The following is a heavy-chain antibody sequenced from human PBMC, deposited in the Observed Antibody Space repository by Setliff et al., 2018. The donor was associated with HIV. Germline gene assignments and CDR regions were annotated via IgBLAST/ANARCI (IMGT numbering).Heavy chain of an antibody. D-gene: IGHD1-26*01. J-gene: IGHJ6*03. CDR1: GYAFSNYG. V-gene: IGHV1-69*06. Sequence: GSSVKVSCKASGYAFSNYGINWVRQAPGQGLQWVGGIIPIFGTANYAQKLQGRVTMTEDTSTDTAYMELSSLKSEDTAVYYCATTGVGVTRYYYYYMDVWGKGTTVTVSS. CDR2: IIPIFGTA. CDR3: ATTGVGVTRYYYYYMDV.